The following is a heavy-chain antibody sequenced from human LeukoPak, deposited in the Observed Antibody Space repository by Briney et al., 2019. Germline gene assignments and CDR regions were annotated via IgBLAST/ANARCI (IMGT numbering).Heavy chain of an antibody. CDR2: INPNSGGT. V-gene: IGHV1-2*02. CDR3: ARDLRTIRSSSWFQYFQH. D-gene: IGHD6-13*01. J-gene: IGHJ1*01. Sequence: ASVKVSCKASGYTFTSYYMHWVRQAPGQGLEWMGWINPNSGGTNYAQKFQGRVTMTRDTSISTAYMELSRLRSDDTAVYYCARDLRTIRSSSWFQYFQHWGQGTLVTVSS. CDR1: GYTFTSYY.